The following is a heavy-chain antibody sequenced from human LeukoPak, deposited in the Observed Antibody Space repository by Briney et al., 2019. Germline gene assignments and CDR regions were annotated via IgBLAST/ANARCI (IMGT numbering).Heavy chain of an antibody. CDR2: ISYDGSNK. V-gene: IGHV3-30*04. CDR3: ARESRGSWFDP. J-gene: IGHJ5*02. CDR1: GFAFSSYA. D-gene: IGHD3-16*01. Sequence: PGGSLRLSCAASGFAFSSYAMHWVRQAPGKGLEWVAVISYDGSNKYYADSVKGRFTISRDNSKNTLYLQMNSLRAEDTAVYYCARESRGSWFDPWGQGTLVTVSS.